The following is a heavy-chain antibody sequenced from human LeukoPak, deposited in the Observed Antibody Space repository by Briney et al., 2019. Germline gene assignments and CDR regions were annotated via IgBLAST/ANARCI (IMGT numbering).Heavy chain of an antibody. Sequence: GGSLRLPCAASGFTFSSYRMNWVRQAPGKGLEWVSSISSSSSYIYYADSVKGRFTISRDNSKNTLYLQMNSLRAEDTAVYYCAKDRGPYDSSGYLAYWGQGTLVTVSS. CDR1: GFTFSSYR. CDR2: ISSSSSYI. J-gene: IGHJ4*02. V-gene: IGHV3-21*01. CDR3: AKDRGPYDSSGYLAY. D-gene: IGHD3-22*01.